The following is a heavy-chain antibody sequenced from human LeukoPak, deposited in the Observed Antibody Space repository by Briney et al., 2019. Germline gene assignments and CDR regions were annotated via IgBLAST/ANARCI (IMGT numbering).Heavy chain of an antibody. CDR2: IGTDGSST. CDR1: TFSSHW. Sequence: GGSLRLSCAASTFSSHWMHWVRQAPGQGLVWVSRIGTDGSSTAYADSVKGRFTVSRDNAKNTLYLQLSSLRPEDTAVYYCGRDLNGDLDYWGQGTLVTVSS. D-gene: IGHD4-17*01. CDR3: GRDLNGDLDY. J-gene: IGHJ4*02. V-gene: IGHV3-74*01.